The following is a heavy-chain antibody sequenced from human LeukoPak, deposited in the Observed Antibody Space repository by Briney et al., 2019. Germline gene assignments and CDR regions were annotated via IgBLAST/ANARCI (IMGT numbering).Heavy chain of an antibody. CDR1: GFSLSTSGMR. D-gene: IGHD4-17*01. V-gene: IGHV2-70*04. CDR2: IDWDDDK. Sequence: SGPALVKPTQTLTLTCTFSGFSLSTSGMRVSWIRQPPGKGLEWLARIDWDDDKFYSTSLKTRLTISKDTSKNQVVLTMTNMDPVDTATYYCARTNYGDYRNWFDPWGQGTLVTVSS. J-gene: IGHJ5*02. CDR3: ARTNYGDYRNWFDP.